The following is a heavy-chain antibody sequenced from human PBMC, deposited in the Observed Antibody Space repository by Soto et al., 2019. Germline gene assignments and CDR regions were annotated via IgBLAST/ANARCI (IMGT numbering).Heavy chain of an antibody. Sequence: EVQVLESGGGLVQPGGSLRLSCAASGFTFSNYAMTWVRQAPGKGLEWVSTITGSGGSTYYADSVKGRFTISRDNSRNTLFLQMNSLRVEDTAVYFCAKTYIWGQGTVVTVSS. J-gene: IGHJ3*02. V-gene: IGHV3-23*01. CDR2: ITGSGGST. CDR3: AKTYI. CDR1: GFTFSNYA.